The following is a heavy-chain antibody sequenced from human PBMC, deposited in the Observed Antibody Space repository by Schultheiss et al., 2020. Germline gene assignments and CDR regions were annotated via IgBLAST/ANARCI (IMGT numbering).Heavy chain of an antibody. CDR2: IIPILGIA. Sequence: SVTVSCKASGYTFTSYGISWVRQAPGQGLEWMGRIIPILGIANYAQKFQGRVTITADKSTSTAYMELSSLRSEDTAVYYCARDRWGSGWYMGYFDYWGQGTLVTVSS. CDR1: GYTFTSYG. CDR3: ARDRWGSGWYMGYFDY. J-gene: IGHJ4*02. D-gene: IGHD6-19*01. V-gene: IGHV1-69*04.